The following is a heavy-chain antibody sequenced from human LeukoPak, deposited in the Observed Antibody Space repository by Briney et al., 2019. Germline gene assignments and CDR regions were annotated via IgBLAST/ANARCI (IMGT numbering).Heavy chain of an antibody. CDR2: ISSSSSTI. CDR1: GFTFSSYS. J-gene: IGHJ4*02. V-gene: IGHV3-48*01. CDR3: ARANWNYNDY. Sequence: GGSLRLSCAASGFTFSSYSMNWVRQAPGKGLEWVSYISSSSSTIYYADSVKGRFTISRDNSKNTLYLQMNSLRAEDTAVYYCARANWNYNDYWGQGTLVTVSS. D-gene: IGHD1-1*01.